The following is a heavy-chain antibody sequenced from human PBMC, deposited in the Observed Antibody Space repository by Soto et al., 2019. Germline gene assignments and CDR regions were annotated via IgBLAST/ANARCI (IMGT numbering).Heavy chain of an antibody. CDR1: GGTFSSYA. V-gene: IGHV1-69*01. CDR3: ARFLVYCSGGSCYYYYYGMDV. CDR2: IIPIFGTA. J-gene: IGHJ6*02. D-gene: IGHD2-15*01. Sequence: QVQLVQSGAEVKKPGSSVKVSCKASGGTFSSYAISWVRQAPGQGLEWMGGIIPIFGTANYAQKFQGRVTITADESTSTAYMELSSMRSEDTAVYYCARFLVYCSGGSCYYYYYGMDVWGQGTTVTVSS.